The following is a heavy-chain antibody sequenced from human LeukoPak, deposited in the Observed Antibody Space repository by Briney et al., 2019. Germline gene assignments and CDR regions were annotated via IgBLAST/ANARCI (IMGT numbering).Heavy chain of an antibody. CDR2: IYYSGST. CDR1: GGSISSYY. CDR3: ARRRAVPGFYYFDY. V-gene: IGHV4-59*08. D-gene: IGHD6-19*01. Sequence: ETLSLTCTVSGGSISSYYWTWLRQPPGKGLEWIWYIYYSGSTNYNPSLKSRVTISVDTSKNQLSLKLSSLTAADTAVYYCARRRAVPGFYYFDYWGQGTLVTVSS. J-gene: IGHJ4*02.